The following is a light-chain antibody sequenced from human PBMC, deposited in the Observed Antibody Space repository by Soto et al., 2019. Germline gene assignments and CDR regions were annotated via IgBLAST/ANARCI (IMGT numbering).Light chain of an antibody. CDR3: QHTRT. V-gene: IGKV1-5*01. CDR1: QNINNW. J-gene: IGKJ1*01. CDR2: DAS. Sequence: DFQMTQSPSTLSASVGDRVTTTCRASQNINNWVAWYQQKPGKAPKFLIYDASTLQRGVPSRFSGSGFGTEFSLTISSLQPDDFGSYYCQHTRTFGQGTKVDIK.